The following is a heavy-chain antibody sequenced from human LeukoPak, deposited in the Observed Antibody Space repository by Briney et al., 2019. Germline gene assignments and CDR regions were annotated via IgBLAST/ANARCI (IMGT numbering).Heavy chain of an antibody. V-gene: IGHV4-34*01. CDR3: AVGASSGYLTRDY. D-gene: IGHD3-22*01. Sequence: SETLSLTCAVYGGSFSGYYWSWIRQPPGKGLEGIGEINHSGSTNYNPSLKSRVTISVDTSKNQFSLKLSSVTAADTAVYYCAVGASSGYLTRDYWGQGTLVTVSS. J-gene: IGHJ4*02. CDR1: GGSFSGYY. CDR2: INHSGST.